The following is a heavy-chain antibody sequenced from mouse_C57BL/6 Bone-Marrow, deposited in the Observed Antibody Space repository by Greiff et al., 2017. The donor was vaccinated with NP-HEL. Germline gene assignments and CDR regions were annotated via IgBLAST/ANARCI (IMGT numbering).Heavy chain of an antibody. D-gene: IGHD1-1*01. CDR3: AREGHYYGYYFDY. V-gene: IGHV1-82*01. CDR1: GYAFSSSW. J-gene: IGHJ2*01. CDR2: IYPGDGDT. Sequence: QVQLQQSGPELVKPGASVKISCKASGYAFSSSWMNWVKQRPGKGLEWIGRIYPGDGDTNYNGKFKGKATLTADKSSSTAYMQLSSLTSEDSAVYFCAREGHYYGYYFDYWGQGTTLTVSS.